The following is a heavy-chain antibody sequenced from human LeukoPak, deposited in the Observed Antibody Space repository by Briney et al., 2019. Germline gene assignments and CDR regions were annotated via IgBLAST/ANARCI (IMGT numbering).Heavy chain of an antibody. CDR1: GYIFTSYE. CDR3: ARGKLELRTYYYYCMDG. Sequence: ASVNVSCKASGYIFTSYEINWVRQPTGRGLEWMGWMNSNSGNTGYAQKFQGRATITRNTSISTAYMELSKLRSEDTAVYYCARGKLELRTYYYYCMDGWGQGTTVTVSS. J-gene: IGHJ6*02. CDR2: MNSNSGNT. V-gene: IGHV1-8*01. D-gene: IGHD1-7*01.